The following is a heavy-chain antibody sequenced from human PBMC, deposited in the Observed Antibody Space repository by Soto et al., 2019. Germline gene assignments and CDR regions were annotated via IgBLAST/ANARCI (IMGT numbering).Heavy chain of an antibody. CDR3: ARVGYDILTGYYTSAFQH. Sequence: ALVKVSCKASGYTLTGYYMHWVRQEPGQGLEWMGWINPNSGGTNYAQKFQGRVTMTRDTSISTAYMELSRLRSDDTAVYYCARVGYDILTGYYTSAFQHWGQGTLVTVSS. CDR2: INPNSGGT. D-gene: IGHD3-9*01. CDR1: GYTLTGYY. J-gene: IGHJ1*01. V-gene: IGHV1-2*02.